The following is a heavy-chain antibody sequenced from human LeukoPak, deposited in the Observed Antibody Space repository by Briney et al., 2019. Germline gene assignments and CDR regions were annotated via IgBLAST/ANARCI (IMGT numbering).Heavy chain of an antibody. CDR2: IYSSGSA. CDR3: ARHRDYYDT. J-gene: IGHJ4*01. CDR1: GASINNNF. V-gene: IGHV4-59*08. Sequence: SETLSPTCTVSGASINNNFWTWIRQPPGKGLEWIGYIYSSGSANYNPSLKSRVVISGDTSKNRISLNLTSVTAADTAVYFCARHRDYYDTWGHGTLVTVSS. D-gene: IGHD3-22*01.